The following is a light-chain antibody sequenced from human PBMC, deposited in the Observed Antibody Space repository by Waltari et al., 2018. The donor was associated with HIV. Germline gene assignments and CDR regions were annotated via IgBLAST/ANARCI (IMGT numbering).Light chain of an antibody. CDR1: SSNVGKNY. Sequence: QSGLSQPPSTSRPPGQRVVISCSGRSSNVGKNYVSWFQQVSGAAPRLLIYRNDRRPSGVPDRLTAAKSGTSAALVISGLRSDDEAEYFCASWDDALSSWLFGGGTRLTVL. V-gene: IGLV1-47*01. CDR3: ASWDDALSSWL. J-gene: IGLJ6*01. CDR2: RND.